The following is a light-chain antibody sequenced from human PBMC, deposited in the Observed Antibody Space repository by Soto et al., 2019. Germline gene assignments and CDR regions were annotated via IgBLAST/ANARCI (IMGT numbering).Light chain of an antibody. V-gene: IGLV1-40*01. CDR2: RNH. Sequence: QSVLTQPPSVSGAPGQRVTISCTGSSSNIGAGYDVHWYQQLPGRAPKLLIYRNHDRPSGVPDRFSGSKSGTSASLVITGLQAEDEADYYCQSYDTSVSGARVFGGGTKLAVL. J-gene: IGLJ3*02. CDR1: SSNIGAGYD. CDR3: QSYDTSVSGARV.